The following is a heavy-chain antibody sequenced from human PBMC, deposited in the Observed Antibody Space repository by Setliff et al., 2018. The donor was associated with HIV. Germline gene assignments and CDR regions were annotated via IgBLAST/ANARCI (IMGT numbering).Heavy chain of an antibody. J-gene: IGHJ4*02. CDR3: ARLSGGMVPNY. V-gene: IGHV4-39*01. D-gene: IGHD3-10*01. Sequence: SKTLSLTCTVSGGSITRTPYYWGWIRQPPGKGLEWIGSIHHSGTAYDNPSLKSRVTISVDPSKNQILLRLSSVTAADTAVYYCARLSGGMVPNYWGQGTLVTVSS. CDR1: GGSITRTPYY. CDR2: IHHSGTA.